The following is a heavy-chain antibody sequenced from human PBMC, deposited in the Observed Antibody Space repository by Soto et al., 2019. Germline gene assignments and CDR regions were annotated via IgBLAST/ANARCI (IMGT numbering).Heavy chain of an antibody. V-gene: IGHV4-59*08. CDR2: IYYSGST. CDR3: ARLPWSTIFGSMDV. J-gene: IGHJ6*03. CDR1: GGSISSYY. D-gene: IGHD3-3*01. Sequence: SETLSLTCTVSGGSISSYYWSWIRQPPGKGLEWIGYIYYSGSTNYNPSLKSRVTISVDTSKNQFSLKLSSVTAADTAVYYCARLPWSTIFGSMDVWGKGTTVTVSS.